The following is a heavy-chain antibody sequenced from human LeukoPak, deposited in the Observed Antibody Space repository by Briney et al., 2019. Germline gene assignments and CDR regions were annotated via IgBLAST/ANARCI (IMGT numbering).Heavy chain of an antibody. CDR1: GYTFTGYY. D-gene: IGHD1-26*01. CDR3: ARGGRGSYSPDGYYYYYMDV. V-gene: IGHV1-2*02. CDR2: INPNSGGT. Sequence: ASVKVSCKASGYTFTGYYTHWVRQAPGQGLEWMGWINPNSGGTNYAQKFQGRVTMTRDTSISTAYMELSRLRSDDTAVYYCARGGRGSYSPDGYYYYYMDVWGKGTTVTVSS. J-gene: IGHJ6*03.